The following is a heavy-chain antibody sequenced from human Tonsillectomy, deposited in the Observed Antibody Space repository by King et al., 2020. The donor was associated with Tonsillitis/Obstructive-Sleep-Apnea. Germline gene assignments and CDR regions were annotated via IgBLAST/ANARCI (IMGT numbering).Heavy chain of an antibody. V-gene: IGHV5-10-1*01. CDR1: GYSFTSYW. J-gene: IGHJ6*03. Sequence: QLVQSGAEVKKPGESLRISCKGSGYSFTSYWISWVRQMPGKGLEWMGRIDPSDSYTNYSPSFQGHVTISADKSISTAFLQWSSLKASDTAMYYCATASDVVVAATTDRVGYYYCYMDVWGKGTTVTVSS. CDR3: ATASDVVVAATTDRVGYYYCYMDV. D-gene: IGHD2-15*01. CDR2: IDPSDSYT.